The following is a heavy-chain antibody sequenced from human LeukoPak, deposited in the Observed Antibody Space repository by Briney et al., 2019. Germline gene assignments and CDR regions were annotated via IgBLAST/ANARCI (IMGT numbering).Heavy chain of an antibody. Sequence: PSETLSLTCTVSGGSISSSSYYWGWIRQPPGKVLEWIGSIYCSGSTYYNPSLKSRVTISVDTSKNQFSLKLSSVTAADTAVYYCASGYGDYYVFDYWGQGTLVTVSS. CDR1: GGSISSSSYY. J-gene: IGHJ4*02. CDR2: IYCSGST. V-gene: IGHV4-39*07. CDR3: ASGYGDYYVFDY. D-gene: IGHD4-17*01.